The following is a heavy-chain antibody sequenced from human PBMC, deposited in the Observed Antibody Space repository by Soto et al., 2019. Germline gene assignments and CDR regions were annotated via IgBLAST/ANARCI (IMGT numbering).Heavy chain of an antibody. V-gene: IGHV4-39*01. Sequence: QLQLQESGPGLVKPSETLSLTCTVSGGSISSSSYYWGWIRQPPGRGLEWSGSIYESGSTYYNPSLRSRVTISVDTYKNQFSLKLSSVPAADTAVYYCARHDYGDYEFDCWGQGTLVTVSS. CDR1: GGSISSSSYY. CDR3: ARHDYGDYEFDC. D-gene: IGHD4-17*01. J-gene: IGHJ4*02. CDR2: IYESGST.